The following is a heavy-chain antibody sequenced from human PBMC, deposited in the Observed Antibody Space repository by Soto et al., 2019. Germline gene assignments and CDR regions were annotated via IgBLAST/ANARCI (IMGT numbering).Heavy chain of an antibody. CDR2: TYYRSKWYN. Sequence: PSQTLSLTCAISGDSVSSNSAAWNWIRQSPSRGLEWLGRTYYRSKWYNDYAVSVKSRITINPDTSKNQFSLQLNSVTPEDTAVYYCARDGALDYGSGEFERVPFDYWGQGTLVTVSS. J-gene: IGHJ4*02. CDR1: GDSVSSNSAA. V-gene: IGHV6-1*01. CDR3: ARDGALDYGSGEFERVPFDY. D-gene: IGHD3-10*01.